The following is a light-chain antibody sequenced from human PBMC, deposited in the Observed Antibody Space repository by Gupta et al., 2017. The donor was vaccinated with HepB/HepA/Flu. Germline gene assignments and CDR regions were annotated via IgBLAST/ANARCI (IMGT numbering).Light chain of an antibody. J-gene: IGKJ2*01. CDR1: QSLVYSDGNTY. CDR3: RQCKHWPYT. Sequence: DVVMTQSPLSLPVTLGQPASISCRSSQSLVYSDGNTYLNWFQQRPGQSPRRLIYKVSNRDSGVPDRCSGSGSGTDFTLKISRVEAEDVGVYYCRQCKHWPYTFGQGTKLEIK. V-gene: IGKV2-30*01. CDR2: KVS.